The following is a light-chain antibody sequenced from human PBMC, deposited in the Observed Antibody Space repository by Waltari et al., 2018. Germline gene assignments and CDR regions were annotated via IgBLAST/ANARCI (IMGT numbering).Light chain of an antibody. CDR2: LGF. V-gene: IGKV2-28*01. Sequence: DIVVTQSPLSLPVTPGEPASISCRSSQSLLHSNGYNYLDWYLQKPGQSPQLLIYLGFNRASGFPDRFSGSGSGTDFTLKISRVEAEDVVVYYCMQSLRALWTFGQGTKVEIK. CDR1: QSLLHSNGYNY. CDR3: MQSLRALWT. J-gene: IGKJ1*01.